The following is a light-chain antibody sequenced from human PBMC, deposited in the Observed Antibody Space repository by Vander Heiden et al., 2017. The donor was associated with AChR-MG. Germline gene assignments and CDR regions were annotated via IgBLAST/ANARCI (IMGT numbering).Light chain of an antibody. CDR3: QQSYITPPT. V-gene: IGKV1-39*01. Sequence: DIQMTQSLSPLCASVGDRVTITCRASHSISNHLNWYQHKPGKAPKALISSASSLQSGVPSRFSGSGLGTDFTLTITSLQPEDFATYYCQQSYITPPTFGPGTKVDFK. CDR2: SAS. CDR1: HSISNH. J-gene: IGKJ3*01.